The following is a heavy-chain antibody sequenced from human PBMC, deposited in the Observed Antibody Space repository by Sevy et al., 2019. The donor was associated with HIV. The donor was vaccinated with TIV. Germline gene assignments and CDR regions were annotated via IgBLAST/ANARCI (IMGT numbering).Heavy chain of an antibody. CDR2: ISSDGRNK. J-gene: IGHJ5*02. V-gene: IGHV3-30*03. Sequence: GGSLRLSCAASGFTCSTFGIHWVRQAPGKGLEWVALISSDGRNKFYADSVKGRFTIYRDNSMNTLYLQMNTMRAEDTAVYYCDFHGYDEYAPWGDGTMVTVSS. D-gene: IGHD5-18*01. CDR1: GFTCSTFG. CDR3: DFHGYDEYAP.